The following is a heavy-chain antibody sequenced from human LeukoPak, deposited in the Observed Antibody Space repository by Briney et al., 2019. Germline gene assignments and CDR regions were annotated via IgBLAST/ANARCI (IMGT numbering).Heavy chain of an antibody. J-gene: IGHJ4*02. Sequence: SETLSLTCTVSGGSISSYWSWIRQPAGKGLEWIGRIYASGSTYYNPSLKSRVTMSVDTSKNQFSLRLTTVTAADPAVYYCARDSNLEYSSSRGLGRWGQGTLVTVSS. CDR1: GGSISSY. CDR3: ARDSNLEYSSSRGLGR. CDR2: IYASGST. V-gene: IGHV4-4*07. D-gene: IGHD6-6*01.